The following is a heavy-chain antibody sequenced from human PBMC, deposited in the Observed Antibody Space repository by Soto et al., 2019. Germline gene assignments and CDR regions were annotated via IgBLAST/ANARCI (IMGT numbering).Heavy chain of an antibody. Sequence: EVQLVESGGGLVQPGGSLRLSCEVSGFTFTSYSMSWVRQAPGEGLEWVANIQQDGSEKYYVDSVKGRFTISRDNAKNSLYLQMNRLRAEDTAVYYCAGDLPGYCTTPVCYCYFDYWGQGTLVTVSS. CDR3: AGDLPGYCTTPVCYCYFDY. CDR1: GFTFTSYS. J-gene: IGHJ4*02. V-gene: IGHV3-7*03. D-gene: IGHD2-8*01. CDR2: IQQDGSEK.